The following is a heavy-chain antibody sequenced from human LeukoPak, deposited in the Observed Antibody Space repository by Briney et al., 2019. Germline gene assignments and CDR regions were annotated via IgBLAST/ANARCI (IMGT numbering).Heavy chain of an antibody. Sequence: SETLSLTCAVYGGSFSGYYWSWIRQPPGKGLEWLGEINHSGSTNYNPSLKSRVTISVDTSKNQSSLKLSSVTAADTAVYYCARRCVTVTTVLDFDYWGQGTLVTVSS. CDR2: INHSGST. CDR1: GGSFSGYY. V-gene: IGHV4-34*01. D-gene: IGHD4-17*01. CDR3: ARRCVTVTTVLDFDY. J-gene: IGHJ4*02.